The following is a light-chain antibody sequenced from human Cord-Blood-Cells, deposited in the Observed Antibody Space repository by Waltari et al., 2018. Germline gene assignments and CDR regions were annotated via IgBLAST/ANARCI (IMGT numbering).Light chain of an antibody. J-gene: IGKJ4*01. CDR1: QGISSA. CDR2: DAS. V-gene: IGKV1-13*02. Sequence: AIQLTQSPSSLSASVGDRVTITCRASQGISSALAWYQQKPGKAPKLLIYDASSLESGVPSRFRGSGSGTDFTLTISSLQPEDFATYCCQQFNSYPPVTFGGGTKVEIK. CDR3: QQFNSYPPVT.